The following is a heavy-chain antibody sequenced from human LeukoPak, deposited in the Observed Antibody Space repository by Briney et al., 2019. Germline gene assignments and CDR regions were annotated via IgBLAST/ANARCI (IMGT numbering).Heavy chain of an antibody. CDR1: GFTFSGYS. CDR3: ARAAYSSGPDY. Sequence: GGSLRLSCAASGFTFSGYSMNWVRQAPGKGLEWVSYLGPSGNAIHYADSVKGRFTISRDNAENSLYLLMNSLRDEDTAVYYCARAAYSSGPDYWGQGTLVTVSS. J-gene: IGHJ4*02. CDR2: LGPSGNAI. D-gene: IGHD6-25*01. V-gene: IGHV3-48*02.